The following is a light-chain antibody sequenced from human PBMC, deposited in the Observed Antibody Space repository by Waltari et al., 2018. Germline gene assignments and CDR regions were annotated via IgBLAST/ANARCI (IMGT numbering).Light chain of an antibody. J-gene: IGKJ1*01. CDR1: QTVFYNSDNKNY. CDR3: QQYFDTPWT. CDR2: WAS. Sequence: DIVMTQSPDSLTVSLGERATINCKSSQTVFYNSDNKNYLSWYQQKPGQHPKLLIYWASPRESGVPDRFSGSGSGTDFDLTISDLQAEDVAVYFCQQYFDTPWTFGRGTKVEVK. V-gene: IGKV4-1*01.